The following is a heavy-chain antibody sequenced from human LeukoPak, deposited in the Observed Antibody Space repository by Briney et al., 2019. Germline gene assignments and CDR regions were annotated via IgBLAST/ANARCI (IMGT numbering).Heavy chain of an antibody. J-gene: IGHJ6*03. Sequence: ASVKVSCKASGYTFTSYAMHWVRQAPGQRLEWMGWINAGNGNTKYSQKFQGRVTITTDESTSTAYMELSSLRSEDTAVYYCARVYRPRLGTAMAFYYYYYMDVWGKGTTVTVSS. CDR1: GYTFTSYA. CDR3: ARVYRPRLGTAMAFYYYYYMDV. CDR2: INAGNGNT. V-gene: IGHV1-3*01. D-gene: IGHD5-18*01.